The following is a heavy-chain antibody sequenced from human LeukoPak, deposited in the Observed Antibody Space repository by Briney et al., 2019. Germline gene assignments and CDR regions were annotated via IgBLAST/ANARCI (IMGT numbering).Heavy chain of an antibody. CDR3: ARDRTLAEYCSSTSCYYYYYMDV. CDR2: ISAYNGNT. V-gene: IGHV1-18*01. J-gene: IGHJ6*03. D-gene: IGHD2-2*01. Sequence: ASVKVSCKASGYTFTSYGISWVRQAPGQGLEWMGWISAYNGNTNYAQKLQGRVTMTIDTSTSTAYMELRSLRSDDTAVYYCARDRTLAEYCSSTSCYYYYYMDVWGKGTTVTVSS. CDR1: GYTFTSYG.